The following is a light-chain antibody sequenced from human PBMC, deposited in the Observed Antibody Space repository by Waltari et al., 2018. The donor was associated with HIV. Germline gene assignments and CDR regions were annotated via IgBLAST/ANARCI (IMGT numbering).Light chain of an antibody. Sequence: QSVLTQPPSASGTPGQRVTISCSGTTSNVGTNFVSWYQQLPGTAPKLLCYRDNRRPSGVPDRFSVSKSGASASLGISGLRSEDEGDYYCATWDGSLGGFYIFGAGTKVTVL. CDR3: ATWDGSLGGFYI. CDR2: RDN. CDR1: TSNVGTNF. J-gene: IGLJ1*01. V-gene: IGLV1-47*01.